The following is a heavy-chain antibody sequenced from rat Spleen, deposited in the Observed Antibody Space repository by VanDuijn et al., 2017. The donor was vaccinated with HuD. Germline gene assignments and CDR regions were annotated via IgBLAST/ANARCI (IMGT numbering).Heavy chain of an antibody. V-gene: IGHV5-31*01. J-gene: IGHJ2*01. Sequence: EVQLVESGGGLVLPGRSLKLSCVASGFTFNYYWMTWIRQAPGKGLEWVASITNAAGKVHYPDSVKGRFTISRDNAKSTLFLQMDSLRSEDTATYYCARQGTDNIRNYFDYWGQGVMVTVSS. D-gene: IGHD1-11*01. CDR1: GFTFNYYW. CDR3: ARQGTDNIRNYFDY. CDR2: ITNAAGKV.